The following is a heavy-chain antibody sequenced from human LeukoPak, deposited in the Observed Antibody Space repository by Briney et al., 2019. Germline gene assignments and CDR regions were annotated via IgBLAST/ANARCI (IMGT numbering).Heavy chain of an antibody. V-gene: IGHV4-59*01. D-gene: IGHD3-16*02. Sequence: SETLSLTCTASGGSISSYYWSWIRQPPGKGLEWIGYIYYSGSTNYNPSLKSRVTISVDTSKNQFSLKLSSVTAADTAVYYCARARYDYVWGSYRYTDVYYFDYWGQGTLVTVSS. J-gene: IGHJ4*02. CDR3: ARARYDYVWGSYRYTDVYYFDY. CDR2: IYYSGST. CDR1: GGSISSYY.